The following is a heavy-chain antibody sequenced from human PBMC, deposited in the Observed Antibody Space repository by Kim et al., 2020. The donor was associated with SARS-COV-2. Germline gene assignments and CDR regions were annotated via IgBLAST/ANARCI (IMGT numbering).Heavy chain of an antibody. Sequence: GGSLRLSCAASGFIFSCYAMNWVRQAPGKGLEWVSVIYTSSSRTTYYADSVKGRFTISRDNSKNMLYLQMDSLRAEDTAVYYCAKPGGNFDPYYFDYWG. J-gene: IGHJ4*01. CDR3: AKPGGNFDPYYFDY. V-gene: IGHV3-23*03. CDR2: IYTSSSRT. D-gene: IGHD3-9*01. CDR1: GFIFSCYA.